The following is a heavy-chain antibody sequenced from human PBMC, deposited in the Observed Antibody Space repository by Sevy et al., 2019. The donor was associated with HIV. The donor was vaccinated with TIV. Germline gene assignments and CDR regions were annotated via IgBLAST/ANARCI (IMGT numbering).Heavy chain of an antibody. D-gene: IGHD2-2*01. CDR1: GFNFGSHW. Sequence: GGSLRLSCVVSGFNFGSHWMTWVRQAPGRGLECVANIKPDESEKYYVESVKGRFTVSRDNVKNSLYLQMNSLRAEDTALYYCAREGCSKPHDYWGQGTLVTVSS. J-gene: IGHJ4*02. CDR3: AREGCSKPHDY. CDR2: IKPDESEK. V-gene: IGHV3-7*03.